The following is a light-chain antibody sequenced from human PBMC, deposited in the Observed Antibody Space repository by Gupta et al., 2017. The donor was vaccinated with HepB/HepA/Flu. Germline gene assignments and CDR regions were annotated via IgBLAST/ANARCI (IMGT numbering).Light chain of an antibody. J-gene: IGLJ2*01. CDR1: SSDVGSYNR. CDR2: EVS. CDR3: SSYTSSIYVV. V-gene: IGLV2-18*02. Sequence: QSALTQPPSVSGSPGQSVTISCTGTSSDVGSYNRVSWYQQPPGTAPKLMIYEVSNRPSGVPDRCSGSKSGNTASLTISGLQAEDEADEYCSSYTSSIYVVFGGGTKLTVL.